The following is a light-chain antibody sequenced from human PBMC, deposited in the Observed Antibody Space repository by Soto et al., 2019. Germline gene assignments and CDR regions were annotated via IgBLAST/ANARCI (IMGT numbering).Light chain of an antibody. V-gene: IGKV3-11*01. J-gene: IGKJ5*01. CDR1: QSVSNNY. CDR3: QQRSNWPPVT. CDR2: GAS. Sequence: EIVLTQSPATLSLSPGERATLSCRASQSVSNNYLAWYQQKPGQASRLLIYGASNRATGIPDRFSGSGSGTDFTLTISSLEPEDFAVYYCQQRSNWPPVTFGQGTRLEIK.